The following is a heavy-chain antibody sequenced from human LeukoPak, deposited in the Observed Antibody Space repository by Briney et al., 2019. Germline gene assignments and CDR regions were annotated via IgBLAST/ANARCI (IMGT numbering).Heavy chain of an antibody. CDR3: ARQSLWFGELGSNWFDP. Sequence: SETLSLTCTVSGGSISSSSHWWGWICQPPGKGLEWIGSIYYSGSAYHNPSLNSRVTVSMRTSKNQFSLNLSSVTAADTAVYYCARQSLWFGELGSNWFDPWGQGTLVTVSS. D-gene: IGHD3-10*01. V-gene: IGHV4-39*01. J-gene: IGHJ5*02. CDR1: GGSISSSSHW. CDR2: IYYSGSA.